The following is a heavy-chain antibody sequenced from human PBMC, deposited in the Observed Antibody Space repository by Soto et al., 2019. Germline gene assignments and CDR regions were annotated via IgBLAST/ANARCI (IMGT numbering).Heavy chain of an antibody. D-gene: IGHD4-4*01. V-gene: IGHV3-30*03. Sequence: QVQLVESGGGVVHPGRSLSLSCAGSGFMFSNNGMHWVRRAPGKGLEWVAFISYDGSETFYADSMKGRFTISRDNSERTLFLHMRSLKKEDTAVYYCAITSVADASFDYWGQGTLVTVSS. CDR3: AITSVADASFDY. CDR2: ISYDGSET. J-gene: IGHJ4*02. CDR1: GFMFSNNG.